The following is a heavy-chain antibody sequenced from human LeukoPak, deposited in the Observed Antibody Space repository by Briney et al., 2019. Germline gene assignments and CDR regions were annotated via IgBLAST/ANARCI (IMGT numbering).Heavy chain of an antibody. CDR2: IRYDGSNK. CDR1: GFTFSSYG. D-gene: IGHD3-9*01. Sequence: GGSLRLSCAASGFTFSSYGMHWVRQAPGKGLEWVAFIRYDGSNKYYADSVKGRFTISRDNSKNTLYLQMNSLRAEDTAVYYCAKTRGRYFDWSTYWGQGTLVTVSS. CDR3: AKTRGRYFDWSTY. J-gene: IGHJ4*02. V-gene: IGHV3-30*02.